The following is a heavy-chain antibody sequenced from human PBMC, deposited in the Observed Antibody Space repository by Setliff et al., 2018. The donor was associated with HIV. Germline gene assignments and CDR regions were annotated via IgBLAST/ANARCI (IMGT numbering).Heavy chain of an antibody. J-gene: IGHJ4*02. CDR3: ARRGWNAYKAFDY. CDR1: GGSIISGGYY. V-gene: IGHV4-31*03. CDR2: IYYSGST. Sequence: PSETLSLTCTVSGGSIISGGYYWSWIRQHPGKGLEWIGYIYYSGSTYYNPSLKSRVTISVDTSKNHFSLNLTSVTAADAAVYYCARRGWNAYKAFDYWGQGTLVTVSS. D-gene: IGHD1-1*01.